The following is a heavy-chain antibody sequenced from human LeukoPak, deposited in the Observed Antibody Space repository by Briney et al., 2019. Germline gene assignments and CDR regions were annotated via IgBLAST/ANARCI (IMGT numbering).Heavy chain of an antibody. V-gene: IGHV3-30*02. D-gene: IGHD4-23*01. CDR1: EFTFRRYG. J-gene: IGHJ3*02. CDR2: IRYDGNNK. CDR3: AKDAPHYGGDPDAFDI. Sequence: GGSLRLSCAASEFTFRRYGMHWVGQAPGKGLEWVGFIRYDGNNKYYADSVKGRFTISRDNSKNTLYLPMNSRRAEDTAVYYCAKDAPHYGGDPDAFDIWGQGTMVTVSS.